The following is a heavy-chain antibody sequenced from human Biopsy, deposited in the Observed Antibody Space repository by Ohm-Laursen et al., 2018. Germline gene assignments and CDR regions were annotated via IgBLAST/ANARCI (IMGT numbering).Heavy chain of an antibody. V-gene: IGHV1-69*06. CDR2: IIPIFQTT. CDR3: ATVRGLVWFGELIA. CDR1: GGTSSASG. Sequence: ASVKVSCKVIGGTSSASGISWVRLAPGHGLEFVGGIIPIFQTTHYAQSFQGRVTIVADKSTSTAYMELSSLRSDDTAIYYCATVRGLVWFGELIAWGQGTLVTVSS. J-gene: IGHJ5*02. D-gene: IGHD3-10*01.